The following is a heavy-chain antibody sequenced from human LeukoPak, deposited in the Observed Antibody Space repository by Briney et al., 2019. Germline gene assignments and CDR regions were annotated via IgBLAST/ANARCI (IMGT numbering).Heavy chain of an antibody. Sequence: NPGGSLRLSCAASGFTFSSYAMSWVRQAPGKGLEWVSSISTSSSYIYYADSVKGRFTISRDNAESSLYLQMNSLRAEDTAVYYCATGPTATMFHHWGQGTLVTVSS. CDR3: ATGPTATMFHH. CDR1: GFTFSSYA. CDR2: ISTSSSYI. V-gene: IGHV3-21*01. D-gene: IGHD4-17*01. J-gene: IGHJ4*02.